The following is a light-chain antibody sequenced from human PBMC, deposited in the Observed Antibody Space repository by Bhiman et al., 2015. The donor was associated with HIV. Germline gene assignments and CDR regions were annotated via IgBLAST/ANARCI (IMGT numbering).Light chain of an antibody. Sequence: QSALTQPASVSGSPGQSITISCTGTTRDVGGYDYVSWYQQHPGKAPQLMIYDVSQRPSGVSNRFSGSKSDNTASLTIAGLQAEDEADYYCSSYTTSNTLFGTGTKVTVL. J-gene: IGLJ1*01. CDR3: SSYTTSNTL. CDR1: TRDVGGYDY. CDR2: DVS. V-gene: IGLV2-14*03.